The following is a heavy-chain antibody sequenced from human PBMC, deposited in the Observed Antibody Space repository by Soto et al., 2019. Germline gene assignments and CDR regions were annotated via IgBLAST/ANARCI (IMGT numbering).Heavy chain of an antibody. CDR3: ARGIYSGPTYTYGDPNWFDP. CDR2: IIPIFGTA. Sequence: QVQLVQSGAEVKKPGSSVKVSCKASGGTFSSYAISWVRQAPGQGLEWMGGIIPIFGTANYAQKFQGRVTITADESTSTAYMELSSLRSEDTAVYYCARGIYSGPTYTYGDPNWFDPWGQGTLVTVSS. J-gene: IGHJ5*02. CDR1: GGTFSSYA. V-gene: IGHV1-69*01. D-gene: IGHD4-17*01.